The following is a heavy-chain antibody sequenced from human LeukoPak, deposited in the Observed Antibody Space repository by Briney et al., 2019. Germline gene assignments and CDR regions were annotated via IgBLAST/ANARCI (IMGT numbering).Heavy chain of an antibody. Sequence: SETLSLTCTVSGGSIGYYYWSWIRQPPGKGLEWIGYMYYSGSTNYNPSLKSRVTISLDTSKNQFTLKLTSVTAADTAVYYCARGVAGSYNWFDPWGQGTLVTVSS. CDR1: GGSIGYYY. CDR2: MYYSGST. CDR3: ARGVAGSYNWFDP. J-gene: IGHJ5*02. D-gene: IGHD6-19*01. V-gene: IGHV4-59*08.